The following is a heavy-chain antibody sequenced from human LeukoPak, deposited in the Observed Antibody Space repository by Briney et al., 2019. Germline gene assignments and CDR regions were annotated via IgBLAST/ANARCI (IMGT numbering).Heavy chain of an antibody. Sequence: ASVKVSCKASGYTFTSYGFSWVRQAHGQGLEWMGWISAYNGNTNYAQKLQGRVTMTTDTSTSTAYMELRSLRSDDTAVYYCARSRWIQLWDFDHWGQGTLVTVSS. J-gene: IGHJ4*02. CDR2: ISAYNGNT. V-gene: IGHV1-18*01. D-gene: IGHD5-18*01. CDR1: GYTFTSYG. CDR3: ARSRWIQLWDFDH.